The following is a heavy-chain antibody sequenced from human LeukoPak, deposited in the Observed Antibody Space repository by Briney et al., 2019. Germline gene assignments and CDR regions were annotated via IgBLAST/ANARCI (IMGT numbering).Heavy chain of an antibody. D-gene: IGHD3-22*01. CDR2: ISWNSGSI. J-gene: IGHJ4*02. V-gene: IGHV3-9*01. Sequence: PGRSLRLFCAASGFTFDDYAMHWVRQAPGKGLEWVSGISWNSGSIGYADSVKGRFTISRDNAKNSLYLQMNSLRAEDTALYYCAKDKATMIVGSFDYWGQGTLVTVSS. CDR1: GFTFDDYA. CDR3: AKDKATMIVGSFDY.